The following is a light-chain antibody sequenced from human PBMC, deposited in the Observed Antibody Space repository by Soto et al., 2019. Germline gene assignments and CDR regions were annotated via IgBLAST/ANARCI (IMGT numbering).Light chain of an antibody. CDR2: SNN. CDR1: SSNIGSNT. J-gene: IGLJ3*02. Sequence: QSVLTQPPSASGTPGQRVTISCSGSSSNIGSNTVNWYQHLPGTAPKLLIYSNNQRPSGVPDRFSGSKSGTSASLAISGLQSEDEADYYCAAWDGSLNGWVFGGGTQLTVL. CDR3: AAWDGSLNGWV. V-gene: IGLV1-44*01.